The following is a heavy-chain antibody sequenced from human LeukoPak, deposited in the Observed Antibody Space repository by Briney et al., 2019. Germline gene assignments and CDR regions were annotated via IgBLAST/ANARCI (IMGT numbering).Heavy chain of an antibody. D-gene: IGHD6-13*01. CDR1: GFPFYSYW. CDR3: ARSVPYGTTWYGRSDC. J-gene: IGHJ4*02. Sequence: PGGSLRLSCTASGFPFYSYWVTWVRQTPGKGLEWVANIRHDGSTKYYVDSVKGRFTISRDNAMNSLYLQMDSLRVEDTAIYYCARSVPYGTTWYGRSDCWGQGTQVTVSS. V-gene: IGHV3-7*03. CDR2: IRHDGSTK.